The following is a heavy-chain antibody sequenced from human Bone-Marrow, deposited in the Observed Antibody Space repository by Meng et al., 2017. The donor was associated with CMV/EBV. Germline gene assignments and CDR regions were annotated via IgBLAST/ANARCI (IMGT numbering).Heavy chain of an antibody. CDR2: IYPGDSDT. CDR1: GYSFTSYW. V-gene: IGHV5-51*01. CDR3: ARQFDTRTWDNWFDP. D-gene: IGHD2-2*01. Sequence: GESLKISCKASGYSFTSYWIAWVRQMPGKGLEWMGIIYPGDSDTTYSPSFQGQVTISADKSTSTTYLQWSSLKASDTAIYYCARQFDTRTWDNWFDPWGQGTLVTVSS. J-gene: IGHJ5*02.